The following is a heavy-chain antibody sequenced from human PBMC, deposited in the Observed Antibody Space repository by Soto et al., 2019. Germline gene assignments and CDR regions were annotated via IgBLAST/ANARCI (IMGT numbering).Heavy chain of an antibody. V-gene: IGHV4-61*05. CDR2: IYYSGTT. CDR3: ARRYGYYFDY. Sequence: SETLSLTCTVSGGSISSSSYYWAWVRQPPGKGLEWIGYIYYSGTTNYNPSLKSRVTISVDTSKNQLSLKLSSVTAADTAVYYCARRYGYYFDYWGQGTLVTVSS. D-gene: IGHD3-9*01. J-gene: IGHJ4*01. CDR1: GGSISSSSYY.